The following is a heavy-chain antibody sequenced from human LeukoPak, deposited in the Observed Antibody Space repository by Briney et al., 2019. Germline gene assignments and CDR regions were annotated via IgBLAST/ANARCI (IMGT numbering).Heavy chain of an antibody. CDR2: IRGGGTSE. CDR3: ARDPNGDYIGAFDM. V-gene: IGHV3-23*01. D-gene: IGHD4-17*01. Sequence: AGGSLRLSCTASGFTFSAYAMMWVRQAPGKGPELVSAIRGGGTSEFYADSVKGRFRISRDNSKDTLFLQMNSLRAEDTAVYYCARDPNGDYIGAFDMWGPGTMVTVSS. J-gene: IGHJ3*02. CDR1: GFTFSAYA.